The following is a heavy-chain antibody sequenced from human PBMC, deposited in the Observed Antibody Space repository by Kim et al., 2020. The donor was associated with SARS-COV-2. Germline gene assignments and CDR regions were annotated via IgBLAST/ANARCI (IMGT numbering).Heavy chain of an antibody. CDR1: GGSISSGDYY. Sequence: SETLSLTCTVSGGSISSGDYYWSWIHQPPGKGLEWIGYIYYSGSTYYNPSLKSRVTISVDTSKNQFSLKLSSVTAADTAVYYCARGGRFLEWLLGVNYYYYMDVWGKGTTVTVSS. D-gene: IGHD3-3*01. J-gene: IGHJ6*03. CDR2: IYYSGST. V-gene: IGHV4-30-4*01. CDR3: ARGGRFLEWLLGVNYYYYMDV.